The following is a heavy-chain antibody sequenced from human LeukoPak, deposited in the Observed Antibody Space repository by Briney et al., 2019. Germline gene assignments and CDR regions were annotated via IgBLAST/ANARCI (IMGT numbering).Heavy chain of an antibody. CDR2: TYYSGST. Sequence: SETLSLTCTVSGGSISSYYWSWIRQPPGKGLEWIGYTYYSGSTNYNPSLKSRVTISVDTSKNQFSLKLSSVTAADTAVYYCARVTFGGVIGPATFDYWGQGTLVTVSS. J-gene: IGHJ4*02. V-gene: IGHV4-59*08. CDR1: GGSISSYY. D-gene: IGHD3-16*01. CDR3: ARVTFGGVIGPATFDY.